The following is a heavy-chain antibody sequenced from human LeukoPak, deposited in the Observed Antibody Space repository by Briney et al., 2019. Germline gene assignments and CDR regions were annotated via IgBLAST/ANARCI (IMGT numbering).Heavy chain of an antibody. D-gene: IGHD3-10*01. Sequence: GGSLRLSCAASGFTFSTYEMNWVRQAPGKGLEWVSYISNSGSTIYYADSVKGRFTISRDNAKNSLYLQMNSLRAEDTAVYYCANMQWFGELSYYFDYWGQGTLVTVSS. J-gene: IGHJ4*02. V-gene: IGHV3-48*03. CDR3: ANMQWFGELSYYFDY. CDR1: GFTFSTYE. CDR2: ISNSGSTI.